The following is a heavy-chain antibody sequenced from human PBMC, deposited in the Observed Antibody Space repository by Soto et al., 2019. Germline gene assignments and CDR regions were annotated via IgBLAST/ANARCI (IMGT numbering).Heavy chain of an antibody. J-gene: IGHJ2*01. D-gene: IGHD2-2*01. CDR2: IKQDGSDK. V-gene: IGHV3-7*01. Sequence: GGSLRLSCVASGFTFSSYWMTWVRQTPGRGLEWVANIKQDGSDKYYVASVKGRFTISRDNAKNSLDLQMNSLRAGDTAVYYCVASTAPLWWYFDLWGRGTLVTVSS. CDR1: GFTFSSYW. CDR3: VASTAPLWWYFDL.